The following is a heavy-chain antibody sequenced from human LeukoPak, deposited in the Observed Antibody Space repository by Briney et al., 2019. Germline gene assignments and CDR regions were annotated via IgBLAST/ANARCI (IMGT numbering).Heavy chain of an antibody. J-gene: IGHJ5*02. CDR1: GSSISSGGHY. CDR3: ARDLYDILTGSNWFDP. CDR2: IYYSGST. Sequence: SETLSLTCTVSGSSISSGGHYWSWIRQHPGKGLEWIGYIYYSGSTYYNPSLKSRVTISVDTSKNQFSLKLSSVTAADTAVYYCARDLYDILTGSNWFDPWGQGTLVTVSS. D-gene: IGHD3-9*01. V-gene: IGHV4-31*03.